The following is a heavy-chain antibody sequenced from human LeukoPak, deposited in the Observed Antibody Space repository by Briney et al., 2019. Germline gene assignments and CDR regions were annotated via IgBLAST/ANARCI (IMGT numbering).Heavy chain of an antibody. D-gene: IGHD1-26*01. CDR3: ARGRARDVSYPWFDS. V-gene: IGHV4-59*01. CDR1: GDSICSYY. CDR2: IYYGGST. J-gene: IGHJ5*01. Sequence: SETLSLTCAVSGDSICSYYWTWIRQSPGKGLEWIGYIYYGGSTNYNPSLKSRVSISVDTSNTQFSLRLVTVSAAARAIYYCARGRARDVSYPWFDSWGQGTLVTVSS.